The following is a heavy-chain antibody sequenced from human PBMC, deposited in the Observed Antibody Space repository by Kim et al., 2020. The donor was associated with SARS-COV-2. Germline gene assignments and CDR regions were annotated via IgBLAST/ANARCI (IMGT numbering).Heavy chain of an antibody. CDR2: IYYSGST. J-gene: IGHJ6*02. CDR1: GGSISSSSYY. CDR3: ARQPLGTIFGVAPPWGNMDV. Sequence: SETLSLTCTVSGGSISSSSYYWGWIRQPPGKGLEWIGSIYYSGSTYYNPSLKSRVTISVDTSKNQFSLKLSSVTAADTAVYYCARQPLGTIFGVAPPWGNMDVWGQGTTVTVSS. D-gene: IGHD3-3*01. V-gene: IGHV4-39*01.